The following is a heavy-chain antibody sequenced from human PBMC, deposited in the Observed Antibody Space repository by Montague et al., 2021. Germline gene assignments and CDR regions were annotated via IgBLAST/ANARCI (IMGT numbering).Heavy chain of an antibody. Sequence: SKTLSLTCAVYGGSLSGYIWNWIRQPPGRDLEWIGQISHTGSTSYNPSLKSRVTMSVDTSENHVSLRLSSVTAAGTAVYYCTRGEVAVTGIDYWGQGALVTVSS. CDR2: ISHTGST. CDR3: TRGEVAVTGIDY. V-gene: IGHV4-34*01. D-gene: IGHD6-19*01. CDR1: GGSLSGYI. J-gene: IGHJ4*02.